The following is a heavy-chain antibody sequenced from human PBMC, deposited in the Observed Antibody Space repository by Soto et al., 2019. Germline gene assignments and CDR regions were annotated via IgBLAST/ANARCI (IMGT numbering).Heavy chain of an antibody. CDR2: ISYDGNIK. D-gene: IGHD5-12*01. J-gene: IGHJ5*02. CDR3: AKNPVGSGYDPNWFDL. CDR1: GFTFINFG. Sequence: GGSLRLSCAASGFTFINFGMHWVLQAPGKGLEWVASISYDGNIKYSADSVKGRFTISRDNSKNTLYLQMNSLRSEDTAVYYCAKNPVGSGYDPNWFDLWGRGTLVTVSS. V-gene: IGHV3-30*18.